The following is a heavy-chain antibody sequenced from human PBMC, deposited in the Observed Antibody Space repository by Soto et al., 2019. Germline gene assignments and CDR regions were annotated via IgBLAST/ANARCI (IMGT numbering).Heavy chain of an antibody. CDR2: IDPSDSYT. CDR1: GYSFTSYW. V-gene: IGHV5-10-1*01. Sequence: GESLKISCKGSGYSFTSYWISWVRQMPGKGLEWMGRIDPSDSYTNYSPSFQGHVTISADKSISTAYLQWSSLKASDTAMYYCARREGSSWYMDVWGQGTTVTVSS. J-gene: IGHJ6*03. CDR3: ARREGSSWYMDV. D-gene: IGHD6-13*01.